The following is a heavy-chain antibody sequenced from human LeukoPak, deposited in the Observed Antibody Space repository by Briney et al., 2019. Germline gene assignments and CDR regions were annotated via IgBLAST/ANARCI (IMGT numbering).Heavy chain of an antibody. CDR1: GFRFSACG. J-gene: IGHJ3*01. Sequence: GGSLRLSCAASGFRFSACGMHWVRQAPGKGLEWVSGISGNGGTTYYADSVKGRFTISRDNSKNTLYLQMDSLRIEDTAVYYCAKGGRWDYYDSSHWGQGTMVTVSS. CDR3: AKGGRWDYYDSSH. V-gene: IGHV3-23*01. CDR2: ISGNGGTT. D-gene: IGHD3-22*01.